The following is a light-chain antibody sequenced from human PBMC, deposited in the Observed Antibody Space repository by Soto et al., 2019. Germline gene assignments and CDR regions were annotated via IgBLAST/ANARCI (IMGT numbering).Light chain of an antibody. Sequence: DIQMTQSPSSVSASVGDSVTMTCRASQGITNGLAWYQQKPGKVPKPLIYGASSLQSGVPSRFSGGGSGTEFILTSTGLQTEDFATYFCQEADGFPWRFGHGTRVEMK. CDR2: GAS. CDR3: QEADGFPWR. V-gene: IGKV1-12*02. J-gene: IGKJ1*01. CDR1: QGITNG.